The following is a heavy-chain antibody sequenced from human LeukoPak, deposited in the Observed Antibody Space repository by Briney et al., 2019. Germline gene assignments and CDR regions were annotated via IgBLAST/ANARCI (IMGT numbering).Heavy chain of an antibody. Sequence: GGSLRLSCAASGFTFSIYAMNWVRQAPGKGLEWVSGISGSGGSTYYADSVKGRFTISRDNSKNTLYLQMNSLRAEDTAVYYCAKASTPEYHFDYWGQGTLVTVSS. D-gene: IGHD2-2*01. CDR3: AKASTPEYHFDY. J-gene: IGHJ4*02. CDR2: ISGSGGST. CDR1: GFTFSIYA. V-gene: IGHV3-23*01.